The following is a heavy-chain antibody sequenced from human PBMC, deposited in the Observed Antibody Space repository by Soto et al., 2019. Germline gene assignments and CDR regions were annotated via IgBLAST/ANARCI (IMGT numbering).Heavy chain of an antibody. CDR2: FSHTGGT. J-gene: IGHJ4*02. V-gene: IGHV4-30-2*01. CDR3: ARDTV. D-gene: IGHD2-8*02. CDR1: GASISSGGHS. Sequence: PSETLSLTCAVSGASISSGGHSWTWIRQPPGEGLEWIGYFSHTGGTYYNPSLKSRVIISVDGSKNHLSLKLRSVTAADTAVYYCARDTVWGQGTLVTVSS.